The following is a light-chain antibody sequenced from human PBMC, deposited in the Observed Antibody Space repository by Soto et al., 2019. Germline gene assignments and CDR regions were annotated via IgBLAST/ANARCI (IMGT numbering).Light chain of an antibody. CDR1: SSDVGSYNY. V-gene: IGLV2-14*03. CDR3: NSYTVNSTPYV. Sequence: QSVLTQPASVSGAPGQSITISCTGTSSDVGSYNYVSWYQQHPGKAPKLMIYDVSNRPSGVSNRFSGSKSGNTASLTISGLQAEDEADYYCNSYTVNSTPYVFGTGTKVTVL. J-gene: IGLJ1*01. CDR2: DVS.